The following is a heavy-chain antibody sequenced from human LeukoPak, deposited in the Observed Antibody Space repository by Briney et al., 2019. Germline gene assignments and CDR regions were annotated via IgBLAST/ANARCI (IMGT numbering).Heavy chain of an antibody. CDR2: INPNSGST. D-gene: IGHD1-14*01. CDR3: ARDGTTHDLAFDY. J-gene: IGHJ4*02. CDR1: GYTFTGYY. Sequence: ASVKVSCKASGYTFTGYYMHWVRQAPGQGLEWMGRINPNSGSTSYAQKFQGRVTMTRDTSTSTVYMELSSLRSEDTAVYYCARDGTTHDLAFDYWGQGTLVTVSS. V-gene: IGHV1-46*01.